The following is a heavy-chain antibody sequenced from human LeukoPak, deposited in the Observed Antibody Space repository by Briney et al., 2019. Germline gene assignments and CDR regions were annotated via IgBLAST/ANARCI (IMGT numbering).Heavy chain of an antibody. CDR3: ARVKKGERLRYFDWLSPNNYFDY. CDR1: GGSFSGYY. V-gene: IGHV4-34*01. D-gene: IGHD3-9*01. Sequence: SETLSLTCAVYGGSFSGYYWSWIRQPPGKGLEWIGEISHSGSTNYNPSLKSRVTISVDTSKNQFSLKLSSVTAADTAVYYCARVKKGERLRYFDWLSPNNYFDYWGQGTLVTVSS. J-gene: IGHJ4*02. CDR2: ISHSGST.